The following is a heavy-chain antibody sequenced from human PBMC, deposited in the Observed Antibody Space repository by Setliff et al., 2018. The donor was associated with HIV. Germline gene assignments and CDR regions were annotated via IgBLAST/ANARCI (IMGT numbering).Heavy chain of an antibody. CDR2: IYYSGNT. CDR1: GGSIGNGGYY. CDR3: ATLHSSGWPYYSDY. J-gene: IGHJ4*02. D-gene: IGHD6-19*01. Sequence: SETLSLTCTVSGGSIGNGGYYWSWIRQPPGKGLEWIGSIYYSGNTYYNPSLKSRVTISVDTSRNQFSLRLSSVTAADTAVYYCATLHSSGWPYYSDYWGQGILVTVSS. V-gene: IGHV4-39*01.